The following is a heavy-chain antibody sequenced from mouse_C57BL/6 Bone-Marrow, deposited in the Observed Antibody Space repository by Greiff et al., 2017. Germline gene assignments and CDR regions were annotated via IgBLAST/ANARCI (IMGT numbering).Heavy chain of an antibody. Sequence: VQLQQSGPELVKPGASVKIPCKASGYTFTDYNMDWVKQSHGKSLEWIGDINPNNGGTIYNQKFKGKATLTVDKSSSTAYMESRSLTSEDTAVYYCARSGPYYYGSSSFAYWGQGTLVTVSA. J-gene: IGHJ3*01. CDR1: GYTFTDYN. CDR3: ARSGPYYYGSSSFAY. CDR2: INPNNGGT. D-gene: IGHD1-1*01. V-gene: IGHV1-18*01.